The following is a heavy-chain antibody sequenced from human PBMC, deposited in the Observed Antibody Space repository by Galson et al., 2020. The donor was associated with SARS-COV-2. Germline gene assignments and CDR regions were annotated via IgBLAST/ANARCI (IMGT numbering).Heavy chain of an antibody. CDR2: IYPGDSDT. D-gene: IGHD1-26*01. CDR1: GYSFTSYW. J-gene: IGHJ4*02. Sequence: GESLKISCKGSGYSFTSYWIGWVRQMPGKGLEWMGIIYPGDSDTRYSPSFQGQVTIPADKSISTAYLQRSSLKASDTAMYYCATAVGATTWGIDYWGQGTLVTVSS. V-gene: IGHV5-51*01. CDR3: ATAVGATTWGIDY.